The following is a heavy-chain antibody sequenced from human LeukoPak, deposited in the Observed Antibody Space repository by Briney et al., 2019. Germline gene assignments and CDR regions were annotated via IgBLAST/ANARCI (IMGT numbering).Heavy chain of an antibody. CDR1: GFTVSSNY. CDR3: AREYDYGDYFDY. Sequence: GGSLRLSCAASGFTVSSNYMSWVRQAPGKGLEWISVIYSVGSTYYADSVKGRFTISRDNSKNTVHLQMNSLRAEDTAVYYCAREYDYGDYFDYWGQGTLVTVSS. D-gene: IGHD4-17*01. V-gene: IGHV3-53*01. CDR2: IYSVGST. J-gene: IGHJ4*02.